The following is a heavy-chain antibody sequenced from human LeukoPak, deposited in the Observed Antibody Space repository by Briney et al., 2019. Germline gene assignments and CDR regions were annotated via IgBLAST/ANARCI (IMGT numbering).Heavy chain of an antibody. J-gene: IGHJ3*02. CDR1: GGSISSYY. D-gene: IGHD3-22*01. V-gene: IGHV4-39*01. CDR3: ARQERGYDGSGHRAFDI. CDR2: IYYSGST. Sequence: SETLSLTCTVSGGSISSYYRSWIRQPPGKGLEWIGSIYYSGSTYYNPSLKSRVTLSVDTSKNQFSLKLRSVTAADTAVYYCARQERGYDGSGHRAFDIWGQGTMVTISS.